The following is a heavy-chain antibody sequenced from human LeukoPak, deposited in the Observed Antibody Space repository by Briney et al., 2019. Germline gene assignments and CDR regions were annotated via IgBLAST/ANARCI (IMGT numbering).Heavy chain of an antibody. CDR1: GFTFSGYS. Sequence: GGSLRLSCAASGFTFSGYSMSWIRQAPGKGLEWASHISTSTTYTIYSDSVKGRFTISRDNAERSLFLQMNSLRGEDSAVYYCARGRTYGSGSYTLFDYWGQGTLVTVSS. D-gene: IGHD3-10*01. J-gene: IGHJ4*02. V-gene: IGHV3-11*03. CDR3: ARGRTYGSGSYTLFDY. CDR2: ISTSTTYT.